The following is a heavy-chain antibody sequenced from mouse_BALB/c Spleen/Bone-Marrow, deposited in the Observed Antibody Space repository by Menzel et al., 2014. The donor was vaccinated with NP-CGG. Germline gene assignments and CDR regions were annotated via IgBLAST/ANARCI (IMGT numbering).Heavy chain of an antibody. J-gene: IGHJ2*01. Sequence: VQLKESGPDLVKPSQSLSLTCTVTGYSIXSGHGWHWIRQFPGNRLQWMGYIHFSGYTDYNPSLKGRISITRDTSKNQFFLQLNSVTTEDTGTYYCTRETTVVADFDYWGQGTTLAVSS. V-gene: IGHV3-1*02. CDR1: GYSIXSGHG. D-gene: IGHD1-1*01. CDR2: IHFSGYT. CDR3: TRETTVVADFDY.